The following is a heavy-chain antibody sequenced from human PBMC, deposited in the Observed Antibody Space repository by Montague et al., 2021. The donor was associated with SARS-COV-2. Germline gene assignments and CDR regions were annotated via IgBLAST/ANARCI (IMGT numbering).Heavy chain of an antibody. CDR3: ARGSMVRGGKVYYGVDV. V-gene: IGHV4-30-2*01. CDR2: IYHSGST. J-gene: IGHJ6*02. Sequence: TLSLTCTVSGGSISYGSYFWTWIRQPPGKGLEWIGYIYHSGSTYYXXXLKSRVTISLDSSKNQFSLNLTSVTAADTAVYYCARGSMVRGGKVYYGVDVWGQGTTVTVSS. D-gene: IGHD3-10*01. CDR1: GGSISYGSYF.